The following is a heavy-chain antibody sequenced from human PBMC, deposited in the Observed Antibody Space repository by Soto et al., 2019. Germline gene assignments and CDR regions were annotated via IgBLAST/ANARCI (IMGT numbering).Heavy chain of an antibody. V-gene: IGHV3-33*01. Sequence: GGSLRLSCAASGFTFTTFSMHWVRQAPGKGLEWVAVIWYDGSKTYYADSVKGRFTISRDNSKNTVHLQMNSLRAEDTALYYCARDWTETCLDYWGQGTPVTVSS. CDR1: GFTFTTFS. CDR3: ARDWTETCLDY. D-gene: IGHD3-3*01. J-gene: IGHJ4*02. CDR2: IWYDGSKT.